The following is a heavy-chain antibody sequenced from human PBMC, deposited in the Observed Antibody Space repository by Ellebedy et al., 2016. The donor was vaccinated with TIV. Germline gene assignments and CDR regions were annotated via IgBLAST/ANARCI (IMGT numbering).Heavy chain of an antibody. Sequence: PGGSLRLSCAASGFTFTNYAMSWVRQAPGKGLEWVSFISGSGDNTYYADSVKGRFPISSDNSKNTLYLQMNSLRAEDTAVYFCAKFYLDSGSYRLHAFDIWGQGTMVTVSS. CDR1: GFTFTNYA. V-gene: IGHV3-23*01. CDR3: AKFYLDSGSYRLHAFDI. J-gene: IGHJ3*02. CDR2: ISGSGDNT. D-gene: IGHD3-10*01.